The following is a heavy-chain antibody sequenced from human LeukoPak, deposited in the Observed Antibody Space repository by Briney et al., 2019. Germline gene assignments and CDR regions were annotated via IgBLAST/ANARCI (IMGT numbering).Heavy chain of an antibody. CDR2: MNPNSGNT. V-gene: IGHV1-8*01. D-gene: IGHD3-10*01. Sequence: ASVKVSCKASGYTFTSYDINWARQATGQGLEWMGWMNPNSGNTGYAQKFQGRVTMTRNTSISTAYMELSSLRSEDTAVYYCARGTGPRFKSWFDPWGQGTLVTVSS. CDR3: ARGTGPRFKSWFDP. J-gene: IGHJ5*02. CDR1: GYTFTSYD.